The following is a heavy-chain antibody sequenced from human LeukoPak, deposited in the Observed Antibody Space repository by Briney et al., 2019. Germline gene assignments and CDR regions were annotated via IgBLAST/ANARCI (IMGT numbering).Heavy chain of an antibody. CDR3: ARVSAVAGIRLYYYYMDV. J-gene: IGHJ6*03. D-gene: IGHD6-19*01. CDR2: IYHSGST. CDR1: GYSISSGYY. V-gene: IGHV4-38-2*02. Sequence: SETLSLTCTVFGYSISSGYYWGWIRQPPGKGLEWIGSIYHSGSTYYNSSLKSRVTISVDTFKNQFSLKLSSVTAADTAVYYCARVSAVAGIRLYYYYMDVWGKGTTVTVSS.